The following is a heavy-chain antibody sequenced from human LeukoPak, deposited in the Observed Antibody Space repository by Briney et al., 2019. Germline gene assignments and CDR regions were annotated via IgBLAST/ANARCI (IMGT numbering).Heavy chain of an antibody. CDR1: GGTFSSYA. D-gene: IGHD5-24*01. J-gene: IGHJ5*02. CDR3: ARGGEMATIYNWFDP. CDR2: IIPIFGTA. V-gene: IGHV1-69*05. Sequence: SVKVSCKAPGGTFSSYAVSWVRQAPGQGLEWMGGIIPIFGTANYAQKFQGRVTITTDESTSKAYMELSSLRSGDTAVYYCARGGEMATIYNWFDPWGQGTLVTVSS.